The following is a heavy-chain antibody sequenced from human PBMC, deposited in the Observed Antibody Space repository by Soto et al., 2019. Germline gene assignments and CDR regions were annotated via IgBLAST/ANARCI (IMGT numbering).Heavy chain of an antibody. CDR1: VFTFSSYA. CDR3: AKGSWGSYRTNWFDP. V-gene: IGHV3-23*01. Sequence: GWSLRLSCASSVFTFSSYAMSWVRQAPGKGLEWVSAISGSGGSTYYADSVKGRFTISRDNSKNTLYLQMNSLRAEDTAVYYCAKGSWGSYRTNWFDPWGQGTLVTVSS. CDR2: ISGSGGST. D-gene: IGHD3-16*02. J-gene: IGHJ5*02.